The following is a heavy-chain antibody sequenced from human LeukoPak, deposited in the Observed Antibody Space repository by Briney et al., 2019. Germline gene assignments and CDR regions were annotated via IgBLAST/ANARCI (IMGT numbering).Heavy chain of an antibody. CDR3: ARGRRGNY. D-gene: IGHD6-25*01. CDR1: GFTFGTFW. V-gene: IGHV3-7*01. CDR2: INQDGGEK. Sequence: GGSLRLSCAASGFTFGTFWMSWVRQAPGKGLERVANINQDGGEKNYVDSVKGRFTISRDNAKTSLYLQMNSLRADDTAVYYCARGRRGNYWGQGTLVTVSS. J-gene: IGHJ4*02.